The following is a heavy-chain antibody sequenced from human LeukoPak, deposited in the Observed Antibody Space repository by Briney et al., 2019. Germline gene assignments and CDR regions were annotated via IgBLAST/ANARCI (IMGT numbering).Heavy chain of an antibody. CDR1: GYTFTGYY. D-gene: IGHD2/OR15-2a*01. CDR3: ARDFQTEAPDY. CDR2: IDPNSGVT. J-gene: IGHJ4*02. V-gene: IGHV1-2*02. Sequence: ASVTVSCKSSGYTFTGYYMHWVRQAPGQGLEWMGWIDPNSGVTDFAQKFQGRVTMTRDTSISTAYMELSRLTSDDTAVYYCARDFQTEAPDYWGQGTLVTVSS.